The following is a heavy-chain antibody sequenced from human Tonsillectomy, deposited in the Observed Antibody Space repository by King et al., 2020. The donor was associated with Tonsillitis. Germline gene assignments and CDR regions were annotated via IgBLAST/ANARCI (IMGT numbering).Heavy chain of an antibody. CDR1: GFTFSDYY. Sequence: QLVQSGGGLVKPGGSLRLSCAASGFTFSDYYMNWIRQAPGKGLEWVSYISSTGTTIYYADSVKGRFTISRDNAKNSLYLQMNSLRAEDTAVYYCARDVYSGYDFRIGSIDYYYFYGMDVWGQGTTVTVSS. CDR2: ISSTGTTI. D-gene: IGHD5-12*01. V-gene: IGHV3-11*01. J-gene: IGHJ6*02. CDR3: ARDVYSGYDFRIGSIDYYYFYGMDV.